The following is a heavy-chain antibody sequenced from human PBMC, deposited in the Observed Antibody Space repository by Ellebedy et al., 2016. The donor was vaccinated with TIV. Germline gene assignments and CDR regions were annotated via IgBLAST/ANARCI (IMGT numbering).Heavy chain of an antibody. D-gene: IGHD6-19*01. CDR3: ARDHGGWTRNLDY. J-gene: IGHJ4*02. CDR1: GYSFSSYA. CDR2: ISGSGGST. Sequence: GESLKISXKGSGYSFSSYAMSWVRQAPGKGLEWVSAISGSGGSTYYADSVKGRFTISRDNSKNTLYLQMNSLRAEDTAAYYCARDHGGWTRNLDYWGQGTLVTVSS. V-gene: IGHV3-23*01.